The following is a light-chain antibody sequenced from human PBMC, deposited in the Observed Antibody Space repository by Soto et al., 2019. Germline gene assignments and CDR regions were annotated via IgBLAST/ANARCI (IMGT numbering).Light chain of an antibody. Sequence: DIVMTQSPDSLAVSLGERATINCKSSQSVFKGSNNKDCLAWYQQKPGQPPKLLLYCASTRESVVPDRFSGSGSVTDFTLTISSLQAEDVAIYYCQRFSSPPFFPCGQGTKVEIK. V-gene: IGKV4-1*01. CDR1: QSVFKGSNNKDC. J-gene: IGKJ2*01. CDR3: QRFSSPPFFP. CDR2: CAS.